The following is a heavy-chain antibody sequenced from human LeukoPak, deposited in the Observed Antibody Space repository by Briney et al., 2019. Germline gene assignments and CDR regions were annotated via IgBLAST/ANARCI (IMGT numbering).Heavy chain of an antibody. CDR3: AKVRGSSWSLGN. Sequence: PGGSLRLSCAASGFTVSSNYMSWVRQAPGKGLEWVSVISGSGGSTYYADSVKGRFTISRDNSKNTLYLQMNSLRAEDTAVYYCAKVRGSSWSLGNWGQGTLVTVSS. V-gene: IGHV3-23*01. CDR2: ISGSGGST. J-gene: IGHJ4*02. D-gene: IGHD6-13*01. CDR1: GFTVSSNY.